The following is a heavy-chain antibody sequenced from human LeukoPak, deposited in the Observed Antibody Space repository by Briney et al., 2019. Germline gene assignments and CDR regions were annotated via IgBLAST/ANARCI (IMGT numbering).Heavy chain of an antibody. J-gene: IGHJ3*02. V-gene: IGHV1-8*02. CDR3: ARGLSGYSYGYGGDDAFDI. Sequence: GASVKVSCKASGYTFTSYGINWVRQATGQGPEWMGWMNPNSGNTGYAQKFQGRVTMTRNTSISTAYMELSSLRSEDTAVYYCARGLSGYSYGYGGDDAFDIWGQGTMVTVSS. D-gene: IGHD5-18*01. CDR1: GYTFTSYG. CDR2: MNPNSGNT.